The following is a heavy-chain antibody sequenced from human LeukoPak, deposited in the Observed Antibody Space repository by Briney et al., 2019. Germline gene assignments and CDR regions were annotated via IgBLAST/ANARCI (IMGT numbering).Heavy chain of an antibody. D-gene: IGHD6-6*01. V-gene: IGHV4-61*02. CDR3: ARGCRSSSSLFPLSYYYYMDV. J-gene: IGHJ6*03. CDR1: GYSISSGSYY. Sequence: SETLSLTCTVSGYSISSGSYYWSWNRQPAGKGLEWIGRIYTSGSTNYNPSLKSRVTISVDTSKNQFSLKLSSVTAADTAVYYCARGCRSSSSLFPLSYYYYMDVWGKGTTVTVSS. CDR2: IYTSGST.